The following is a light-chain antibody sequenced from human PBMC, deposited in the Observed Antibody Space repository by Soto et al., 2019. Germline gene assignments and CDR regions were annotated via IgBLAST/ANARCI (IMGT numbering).Light chain of an antibody. Sequence: DIPMTQFPSSLSASVGDRVTITCRASQTISTCLNWYQQKPGTAPKLLIYAASNLESGVPSRFSGSGSGTYFPLSISSLQPEDFATYYCQQCLTTPRTFGQGTRVEI. J-gene: IGKJ1*01. V-gene: IGKV1-39*01. CDR2: AAS. CDR3: QQCLTTPRT. CDR1: QTISTC.